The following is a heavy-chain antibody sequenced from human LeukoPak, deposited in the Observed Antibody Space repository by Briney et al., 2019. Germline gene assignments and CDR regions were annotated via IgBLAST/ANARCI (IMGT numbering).Heavy chain of an antibody. CDR1: GGSISSSSYF. J-gene: IGHJ4*02. CDR2: IYYSGST. CDR3: ARHLEYYDFWGGFYDF. D-gene: IGHD3-3*01. V-gene: IGHV4-39*01. Sequence: SQTLSLTCTVSGGSISSSSYFWGWIRQPPGKGLEWIGSIYYSGSTSYNPSLKTRLTISVDTSENQFSLELSSVTAADTAVYYCARHLEYYDFWGGFYDFWGQGTLVTVSS.